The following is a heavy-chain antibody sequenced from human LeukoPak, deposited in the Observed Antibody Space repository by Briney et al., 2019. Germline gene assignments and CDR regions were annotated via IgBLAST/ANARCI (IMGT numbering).Heavy chain of an antibody. V-gene: IGHV3-30*02. D-gene: IGHD3-22*01. Sequence: GGSLRLSCAASGFTFSTYGMHWVRQAPGKGLEWVAYIQYDRSNQQYAGSVKGRFSISRDNSKNTLYLQMNSLRAEDTAVYYCATDRGYSSFDYWGQGTLVTVSS. CDR3: ATDRGYSSFDY. J-gene: IGHJ4*02. CDR1: GFTFSTYG. CDR2: IQYDRSNQ.